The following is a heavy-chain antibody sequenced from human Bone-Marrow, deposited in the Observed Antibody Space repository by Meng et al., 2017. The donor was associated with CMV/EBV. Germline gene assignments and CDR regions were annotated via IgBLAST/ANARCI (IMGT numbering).Heavy chain of an antibody. CDR3: ARGGGDSSGWSLFDY. V-gene: IGHV4-59*01. D-gene: IGHD6-19*01. J-gene: IGHJ4*02. Sequence: SETLSLTCTVSGGSISSYYWSWIRQPPGKGLEWIGYIYYSGSTNYNPSLKSRVTISVDTSKNQFSLKLSSVTAVDTAVYYCARGGGDSSGWSLFDYWGQGTLVTVSS. CDR2: IYYSGST. CDR1: GGSISSYY.